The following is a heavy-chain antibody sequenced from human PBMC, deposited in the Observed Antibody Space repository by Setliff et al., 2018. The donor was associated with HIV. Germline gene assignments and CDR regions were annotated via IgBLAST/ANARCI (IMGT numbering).Heavy chain of an antibody. D-gene: IGHD3-22*01. CDR3: ASRVYYYDESRILREEGFVP. V-gene: IGHV4-39*01. Sequence: PSETLSLTCSVSGGSISDNKYYWSWIRQPPGKGLEWTGRIYHTGKTYYHSALKNRLTISVDTSKNQFSLELSSVTAADTAVYYCASRVYYYDESRILREEGFVPWGQGTLVTVSS. CDR1: GGSISDNKYY. J-gene: IGHJ5*02. CDR2: IYHTGKT.